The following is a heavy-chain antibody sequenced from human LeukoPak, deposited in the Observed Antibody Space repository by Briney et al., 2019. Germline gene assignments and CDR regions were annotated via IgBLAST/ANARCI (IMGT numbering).Heavy chain of an antibody. V-gene: IGHV3-7*01. J-gene: IGHJ4*02. D-gene: IGHD2/OR15-2a*01. Sequence: GGSLRLSCAASGFTFSSYWMSWVRQAPGKGLEWVAKIKQDGSEKYYVDSVKGRFTLSRDNAKNSQYLQMNSLRAEDTAVYYCARGPTRANSSDYWGQGTLVTVSS. CDR2: IKQDGSEK. CDR3: ARGPTRANSSDY. CDR1: GFTFSSYW.